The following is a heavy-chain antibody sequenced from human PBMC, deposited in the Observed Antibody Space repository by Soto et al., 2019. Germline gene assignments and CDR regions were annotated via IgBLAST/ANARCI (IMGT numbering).Heavy chain of an antibody. J-gene: IGHJ6*02. V-gene: IGHV4-59*01. CDR2: IYYSGST. Sequence: PSETLSLTCTVSGGSISSYYWSWIRQPPGKGLEWIGYIYYSGSTNYNPSLKSRVTISVDTSKNQFSLKLSSVTAADTAVYYCARAPPYYDFWSGYSYYYGMDVWGQGTTVTVS. D-gene: IGHD3-3*01. CDR3: ARAPPYYDFWSGYSYYYGMDV. CDR1: GGSISSYY.